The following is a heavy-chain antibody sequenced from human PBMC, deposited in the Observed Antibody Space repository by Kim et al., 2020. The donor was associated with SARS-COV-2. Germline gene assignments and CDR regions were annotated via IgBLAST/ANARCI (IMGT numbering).Heavy chain of an antibody. CDR2: IKQDGSEK. V-gene: IGHV3-7*01. D-gene: IGHD5-12*01. CDR3: ARGGYSGYDFHFDY. Sequence: GGSLRLSCAASGFTFSSYWMSWVRQAPGKGLEWVANIKQDGSEKYYVDSVKGRFTISRDNAKNSLYLQMNSLRAEDTAVYYCARGGYSGYDFHFDYWGQGTLVTVSS. CDR1: GFTFSSYW. J-gene: IGHJ4*02.